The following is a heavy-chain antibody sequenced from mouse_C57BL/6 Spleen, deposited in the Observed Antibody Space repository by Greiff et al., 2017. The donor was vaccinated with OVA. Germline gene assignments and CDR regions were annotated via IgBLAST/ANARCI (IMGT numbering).Heavy chain of an antibody. J-gene: IGHJ2*01. V-gene: IGHV8-12*01. CDR1: GFSLSTSGMG. D-gene: IGHD1-1*01. CDR2: IYWDDDK. CDR3: ARSSSHFDY. Sequence: ESGPGILQSSQTLSLTCSFSGFSLSTSGMGVSWIRQPSGKGLEWLAHIYWDDDKRYNPSLKSRLTISKDTSRNQVFLKITSVDTADTATYYCARSSSHFDYWGQGTTLTVSS.